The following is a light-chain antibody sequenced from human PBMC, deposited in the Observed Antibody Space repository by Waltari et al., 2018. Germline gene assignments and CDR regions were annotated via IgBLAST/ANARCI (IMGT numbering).Light chain of an antibody. J-gene: IGKJ4*01. Sequence: EIVLTQSPATLSLSPGERATLSCRASQSVSNFLAWYQQKPGQTPRLLIYEASKRATGIPARFSSSGSGTDFTLTISSREPEDFAVYYCQQRSNWPPLTFGGGTKVEIK. V-gene: IGKV3-11*01. CDR3: QQRSNWPPLT. CDR2: EAS. CDR1: QSVSNF.